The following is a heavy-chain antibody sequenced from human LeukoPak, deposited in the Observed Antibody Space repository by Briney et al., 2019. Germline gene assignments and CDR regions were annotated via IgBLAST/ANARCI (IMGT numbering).Heavy chain of an antibody. CDR1: GGSISSYY. V-gene: IGHV4-59*01. Sequence: SEALSLTCTVSGGSISSYYWSWIRQPPGKGLEWIGYIYYSGSTNFNPSLKSRVTISVDTSKNQFSLKLSSVTAADTAVYYCARDSGYYGSGSHGNWFDPWGQGTLVTVPS. J-gene: IGHJ5*02. CDR2: IYYSGST. D-gene: IGHD3-10*01. CDR3: ARDSGYYGSGSHGNWFDP.